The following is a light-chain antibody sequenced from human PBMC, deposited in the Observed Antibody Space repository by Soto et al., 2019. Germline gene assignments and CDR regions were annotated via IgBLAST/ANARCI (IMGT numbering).Light chain of an antibody. Sequence: DIQMTQSPSSLSASVGDRVTITCRASQSVNTYLHWYQQKAGQAPKLLIYAASNLQSGVPSRFTGSGSGTEFTLTISSLQPHDFATYYCQQYDNFVPTFGQGTWLEIK. CDR1: QSVNTY. CDR2: AAS. J-gene: IGKJ2*01. CDR3: QQYDNFVPT. V-gene: IGKV1-39*01.